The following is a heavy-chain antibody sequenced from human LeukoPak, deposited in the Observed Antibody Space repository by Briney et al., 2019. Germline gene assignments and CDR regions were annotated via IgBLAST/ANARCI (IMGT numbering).Heavy chain of an antibody. CDR2: ISATSDSI. CDR3: ARDADGRVGGEDAFDI. Sequence: GGSLRLSCAASGFTFSSYHMNWVRQAPGKGLEWVSYISATSDSIYYADSVKGRFTISRDNTKNSLYLQMNSLRAEDTAVYYCARDADGRVGGEDAFDIWGQGTMVTVSS. D-gene: IGHD2-21*01. J-gene: IGHJ3*02. CDR1: GFTFSSYH. V-gene: IGHV3-21*04.